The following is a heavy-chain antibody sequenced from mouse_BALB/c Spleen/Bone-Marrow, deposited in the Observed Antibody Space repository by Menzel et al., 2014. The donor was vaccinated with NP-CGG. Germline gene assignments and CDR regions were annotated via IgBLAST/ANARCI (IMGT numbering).Heavy chain of an antibody. V-gene: IGHV1-54*01. J-gene: IGHJ2*01. CDR3: ATNWGDY. Sequence: VQLHQSGAALVRPGTSVKVSCKASGYAFTNYLIDWVKQRPGQGLEWIGVINPGSGGTTYNEKFKGRTTLTADKSSNTAYMQLSSLTSDDSAVYFCATNWGDYWGQGTTLTVSS. CDR2: INPGSGGT. D-gene: IGHD4-1*01. CDR1: GYAFTNYL.